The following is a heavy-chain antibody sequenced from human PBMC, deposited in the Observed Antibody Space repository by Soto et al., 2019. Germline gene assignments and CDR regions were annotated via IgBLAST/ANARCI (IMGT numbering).Heavy chain of an antibody. CDR3: AKDGGSSANHYYYGMDV. Sequence: QVQLVESGGGVVQPGRSLRLSCAASGFTFSSYGMHWVRQAPGKGLEWVAVISYDGSNKYYADSVKGRFTISRDNSKNTLYLQMNSLRAEDTAVYYCAKDGGSSANHYYYGMDVW. D-gene: IGHD6-13*01. V-gene: IGHV3-30*18. J-gene: IGHJ6*01. CDR1: GFTFSSYG. CDR2: ISYDGSNK.